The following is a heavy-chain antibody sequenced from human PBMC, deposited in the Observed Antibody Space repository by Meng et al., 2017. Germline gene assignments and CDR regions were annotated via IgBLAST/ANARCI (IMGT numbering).Heavy chain of an antibody. V-gene: IGHV1-46*01. CDR2: INPSCGST. Sequence: ASVKVSCKASGYTFTSYYMHWVRQAPGQGLEWMGIINPSCGSTSYAQKFQGRVTMTRDTSTSTVYMELSSLRSEDTAMYYCARDKKWFVVAANRPFDYGGQGTLVTVSS. D-gene: IGHD2-15*01. CDR3: ARDKKWFVVAANRPFDY. CDR1: GYTFTSYY. J-gene: IGHJ4*02.